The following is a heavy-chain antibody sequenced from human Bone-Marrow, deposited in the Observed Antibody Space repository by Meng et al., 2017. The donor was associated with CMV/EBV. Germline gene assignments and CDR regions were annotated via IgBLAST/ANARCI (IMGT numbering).Heavy chain of an antibody. CDR2: INPNSGGT. J-gene: IGHJ4*02. Sequence: ASVKVSCKASGYTFTGYYMHWVRQAPGQGLEWMGWINPNSGGTNYAQKFQGRVTMTRDTSISTAYMELSSPRSEDTAVYYCVRDRGYSYDGPFDYWGQGTLVTVSS. CDR1: GYTFTGYY. CDR3: VRDRGYSYDGPFDY. V-gene: IGHV1-2*02. D-gene: IGHD5-18*01.